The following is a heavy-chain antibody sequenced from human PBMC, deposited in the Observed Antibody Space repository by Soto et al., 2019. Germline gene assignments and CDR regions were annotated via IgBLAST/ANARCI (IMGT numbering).Heavy chain of an antibody. CDR1: GYTFTSYD. D-gene: IGHD6-6*01. Sequence: QVQLVQSGAEVKKPGASVKDSCKASGYTFTSYDINWVRQATGQGLEWMGWRNPNSGNTAYAQKFQGRVNMTRNTSTGTASVELSGLRSDDTAVYYCARGRVAVAARPYYYYVMDVWGQGTTVTVSS. J-gene: IGHJ6*02. CDR2: RNPNSGNT. CDR3: ARGRVAVAARPYYYYVMDV. V-gene: IGHV1-8*01.